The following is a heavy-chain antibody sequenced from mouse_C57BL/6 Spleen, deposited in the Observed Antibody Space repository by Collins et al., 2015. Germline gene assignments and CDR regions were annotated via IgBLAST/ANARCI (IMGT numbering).Heavy chain of an antibody. D-gene: IGHD2-4*01. CDR2: INPYNGGT. J-gene: IGHJ2*01. V-gene: IGHV1-19*01. CDR3: AREGDDYDNFDY. CDR1: GYTFTDYY. Sequence: EVQLQQSGPVLVKPGASVKMSCKASGYTFTDYYMNWVKQSHGKSLEWIGVINPYNGGTSYNQKFKGKATLTVDKSSSTAYMELNSLTSEDSAVYYCAREGDDYDNFDYWGQGTTLTVSS.